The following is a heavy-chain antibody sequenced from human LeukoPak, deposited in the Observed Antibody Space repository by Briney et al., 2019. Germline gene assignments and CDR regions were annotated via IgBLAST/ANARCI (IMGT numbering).Heavy chain of an antibody. V-gene: IGHV4-39*07. CDR1: GGSISSSSYY. J-gene: IGHJ4*02. CDR3: ARVDLNFFWYDSSGTSEYFDY. Sequence: PSETLSLTCTVSGGSISSSSYYWGWIRQPPGKGLEWIGSIYYSGSTYYNPSLKSRVTISVDTSKNQFSLKLSSVTAADTAVYYCARVDLNFFWYDSSGTSEYFDYWGQGTLVTVSS. D-gene: IGHD3-22*01. CDR2: IYYSGST.